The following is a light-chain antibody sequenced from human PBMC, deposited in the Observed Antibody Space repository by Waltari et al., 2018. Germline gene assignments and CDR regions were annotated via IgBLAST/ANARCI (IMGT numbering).Light chain of an antibody. J-gene: IGKJ2*01. CDR2: GAS. V-gene: IGKV3D-7*01. CDR3: QQDYNLYT. Sequence: EIVMTQSPATLSLSPGERATLSCRASQSVSSSYLSWYQQKPGQAPRLLIYGASTRATGIPARFSGSGSGTDFTLTISSLQPEDFAVYYCQQDYNLYTSGQGTKLEIK. CDR1: QSVSSSY.